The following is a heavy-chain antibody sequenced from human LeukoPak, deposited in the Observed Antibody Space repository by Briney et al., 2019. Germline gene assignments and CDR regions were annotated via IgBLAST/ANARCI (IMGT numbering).Heavy chain of an antibody. Sequence: GGSLRLSCAASGFTFSSYAMSWVRQAPGKGLEWVSAISGSDGSTYYADSVKGRFTISRDNSKNTLFLQVNSLRAEDTAVYYCAKDSGMVLANYYMNVWGKGTTVTVSS. J-gene: IGHJ6*03. D-gene: IGHD3-10*01. CDR2: ISGSDGST. V-gene: IGHV3-23*01. CDR1: GFTFSSYA. CDR3: AKDSGMVLANYYMNV.